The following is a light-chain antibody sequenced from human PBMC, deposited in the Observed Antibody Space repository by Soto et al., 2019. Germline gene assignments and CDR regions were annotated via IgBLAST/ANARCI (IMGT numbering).Light chain of an antibody. CDR1: QSVNSNL. J-gene: IGKJ2*01. Sequence: EIVLTQSPGTLSLSPGEGATVSCRASQSVNSNLLAWFQQKPGQAPRLLIHDASRRATGIPDRFSGSVSGTDFTLSISRLEPEDFAVYYCHQYVSSPLTFGQGTKLEIK. CDR3: HQYVSSPLT. CDR2: DAS. V-gene: IGKV3-20*01.